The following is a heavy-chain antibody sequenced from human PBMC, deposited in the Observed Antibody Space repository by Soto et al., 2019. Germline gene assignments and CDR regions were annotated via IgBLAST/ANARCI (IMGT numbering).Heavy chain of an antibody. J-gene: IGHJ4*02. V-gene: IGHV3-7*03. CDR1: GFMFGVYW. Sequence: GGSLRLSCEASGFMFGVYWMSWVSQAPGKGLEWVANINGDGSERKYVDSVKGRFTISRNTPNSLLFLQMNSLRDEDTDVYYCARDFDRYYTSCPGAYWAQGTRAPSPQ. D-gene: IGHD3-3*01. CDR3: ARDFDRYYTSCPGAY. CDR2: INGDGSER.